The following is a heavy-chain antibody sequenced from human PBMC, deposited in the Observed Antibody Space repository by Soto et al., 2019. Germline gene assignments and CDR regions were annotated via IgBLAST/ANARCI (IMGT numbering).Heavy chain of an antibody. Sequence: PGGSLRLSCAASGFTFSNSDMSWVRQAPGKGLEWVSVIKDNSAVIHYADSVKGQFSISRDNSKNTLYLQMNSLRAEDTAVYFCGKAVATRVYNYSGQGTLVTVSS. CDR3: GKAVATRVYNY. V-gene: IGHV3-23*01. D-gene: IGHD6-19*01. CDR2: IKDNSAVI. J-gene: IGHJ4*02. CDR1: GFTFSNSD.